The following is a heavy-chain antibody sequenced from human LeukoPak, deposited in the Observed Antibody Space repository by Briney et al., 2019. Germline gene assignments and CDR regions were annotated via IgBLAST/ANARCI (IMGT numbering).Heavy chain of an antibody. CDR1: GFTFSSYA. D-gene: IGHD3-22*01. CDR3: ASDLRGSGYDSCGPY. J-gene: IGHJ4*02. V-gene: IGHV3-48*03. Sequence: PWGSVSLSCAASGFTFSSYAMSWVRQAPGKGLEWVSYISSSGSTIYYADSVKGRFTISRDNAKNSLYLQMNSLRAEDTAVYYCASDLRGSGYDSCGPYWGQGPLVTGS. CDR2: ISSSGSTI.